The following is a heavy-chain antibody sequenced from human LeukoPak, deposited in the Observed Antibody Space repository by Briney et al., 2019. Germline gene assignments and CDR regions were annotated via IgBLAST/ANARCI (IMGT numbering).Heavy chain of an antibody. J-gene: IGHJ5*02. V-gene: IGHV3-30-3*01. Sequence: GGSLRLSCAASGYTFSSNGMHWVRQAPGKGLDWVATISYDENNKHYADSVKGRVTISRDNSKNTLYLQMNSLRAEDTAVYYCAKGPRNVVVVVPTGFDPWGQGTLVTVSS. CDR3: AKGPRNVVVVVPTGFDP. D-gene: IGHD2-2*01. CDR2: ISYDENNK. CDR1: GYTFSSNG.